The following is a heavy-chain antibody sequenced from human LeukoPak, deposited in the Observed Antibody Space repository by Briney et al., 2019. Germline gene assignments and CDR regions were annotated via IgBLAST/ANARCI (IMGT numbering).Heavy chain of an antibody. CDR1: GFTFSSYA. Sequence: GASLRLSCAASGFTFSSYAMSWVRQAPGKGLEWVSAISGSGGSTYYADSVKGRFTISRDNSKNTLYLQRNSLRAEDTAVYYCAKMYVWGSYRYTDFDYWGQGTLVTVSS. D-gene: IGHD3-16*02. V-gene: IGHV3-23*01. CDR3: AKMYVWGSYRYTDFDY. J-gene: IGHJ4*02. CDR2: ISGSGGST.